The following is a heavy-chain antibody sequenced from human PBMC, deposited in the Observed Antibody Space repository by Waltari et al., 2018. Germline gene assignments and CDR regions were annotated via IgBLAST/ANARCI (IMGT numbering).Heavy chain of an antibody. CDR3: AKDQWRYYYYYMDV. J-gene: IGHJ6*03. CDR2: ISGSGGST. Sequence: SGFTFSSYAMSWVRQAPGKGLEWVSAISGSGGSTYYADSVKGRFTISRDNSKNTLYLQMNSLRAEDTAVYYCAKDQWRYYYYYMDVWGKGTTVTVSS. D-gene: IGHD2-8*01. V-gene: IGHV3-23*01. CDR1: GFTFSSYA.